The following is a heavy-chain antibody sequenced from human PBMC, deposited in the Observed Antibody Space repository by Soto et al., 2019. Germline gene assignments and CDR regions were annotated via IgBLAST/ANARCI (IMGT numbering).Heavy chain of an antibody. D-gene: IGHD3-10*01. V-gene: IGHV1-69*06. CDR1: GGTFSSYA. J-gene: IGHJ6*02. CDR2: IIPLFDTA. Sequence: SVKVSCKASGGTFSSYASSWVRQPPGQGLEWMGGIIPLFDTANYAQKFQGRVTITADKSTSTAYMELSSLRSEDTAVYYCARDNGDWELVKDYYYGMAVSGQGTTVTVCS. CDR3: ARDNGDWELVKDYYYGMAV.